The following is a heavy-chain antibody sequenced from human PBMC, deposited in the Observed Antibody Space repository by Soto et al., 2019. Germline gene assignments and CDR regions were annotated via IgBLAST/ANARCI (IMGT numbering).Heavy chain of an antibody. CDR3: ARGSRHSSSSGQWFDP. CDR2: MNPNSGNT. D-gene: IGHD6-6*01. CDR1: GYTFTSYD. V-gene: IGHV1-8*01. J-gene: IGHJ5*02. Sequence: GASVKVSCKASGYTFTSYDINWVRQATGQGLEWMGWMNPNSGNTGYAQKFQGRVTMTRNTSISTAYMELSSLRSEDTAVYYCARGSRHSSSSGQWFDPWGQGTLVTVSS.